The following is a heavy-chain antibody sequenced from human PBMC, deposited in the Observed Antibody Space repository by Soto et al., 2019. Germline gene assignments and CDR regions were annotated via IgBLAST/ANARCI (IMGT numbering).Heavy chain of an antibody. CDR3: ARQTKQQLVRGYYYYYGMDV. V-gene: IGHV5-10-1*03. Sequence: EVQLVQSGAEVKKPGESLRISCKGSGYSFTSYWISWVRQMPGKGLEWMGRIDPSDSYTNYSPSFQGHVTISAHKSISTAYLQWSSLKASDTAMYYCARQTKQQLVRGYYYYYGMDVWGQGTTVTVSS. J-gene: IGHJ6*02. CDR1: GYSFTSYW. D-gene: IGHD6-13*01. CDR2: IDPSDSYT.